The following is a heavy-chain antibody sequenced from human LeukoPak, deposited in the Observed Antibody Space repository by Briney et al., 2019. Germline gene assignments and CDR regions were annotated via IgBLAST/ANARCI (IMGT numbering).Heavy chain of an antibody. J-gene: IGHJ4*02. CDR2: ISPYNGNT. V-gene: IGHV1-18*01. CDR1: GYIFTNYG. Sequence: ASVKVSCKTSGYIFTNYGISWVRQAPRQGLEWMGWISPYNGNTNYAQKLQGRVTLTTDTSTSTAYMDLRSLRSDDTAVYYCATEGGWAPTDYGDKVYWGQGTPVTVSS. CDR3: ATEGGWAPTDYGDKVY. D-gene: IGHD4-17*01.